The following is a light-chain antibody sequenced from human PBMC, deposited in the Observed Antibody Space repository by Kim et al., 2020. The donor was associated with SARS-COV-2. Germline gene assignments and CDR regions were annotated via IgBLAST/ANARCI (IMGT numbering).Light chain of an antibody. CDR3: QQYNNWPPWT. CDR1: QSVSSN. J-gene: IGKJ1*01. V-gene: IGKV3-15*01. Sequence: SGESATISCGASQSVSSNLAWYQQKPGQAPRLLIDGASTRATGIPARFSGSGSGTEFTLTISSLQSEDFAVYYCQQYNNWPPWTFGQGTKVDIK. CDR2: GAS.